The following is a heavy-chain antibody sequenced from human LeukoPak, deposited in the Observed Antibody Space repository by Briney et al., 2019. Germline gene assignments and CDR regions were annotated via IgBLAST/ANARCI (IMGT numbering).Heavy chain of an antibody. CDR2: VSKDTVTK. Sequence: GRSLRLSCAASGFTFSTYAIHWVRQAPGKGLEWVAVVSKDTVTKFYRDSVKGRFTVSTDSSKNTVYLQMTGLRSEDTAVYYCAGDRWRGAPDYFDCWGQGTLVTVSS. CDR3: AGDRWRGAPDYFDC. D-gene: IGHD1-26*01. J-gene: IGHJ4*02. V-gene: IGHV3-30-3*01. CDR1: GFTFSTYA.